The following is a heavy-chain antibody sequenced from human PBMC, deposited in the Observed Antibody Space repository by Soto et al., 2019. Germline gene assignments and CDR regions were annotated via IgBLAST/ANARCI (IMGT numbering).Heavy chain of an antibody. J-gene: IGHJ4*02. Sequence: ASVKVSCKASGYTFTGHYIHWVRRAPGHGLEYMGWISPTSGGTDYAQKFQGWVTMTRDTSISTAYMELSGLKSDDTAVYYCARDEPLDCSNGVCYSVLAYWGQGTLVTVSS. D-gene: IGHD2-8*01. V-gene: IGHV1-2*04. CDR3: ARDEPLDCSNGVCYSVLAY. CDR2: ISPTSGGT. CDR1: GYTFTGHY.